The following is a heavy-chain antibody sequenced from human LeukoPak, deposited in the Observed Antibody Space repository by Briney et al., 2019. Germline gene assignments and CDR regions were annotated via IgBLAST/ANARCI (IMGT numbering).Heavy chain of an antibody. CDR2: IWYDGSNK. J-gene: IGHJ3*02. Sequence: GGSLRLSCAASGFTFSSYGMHLVRQAPGKGLEWVAVIWYDGSNKYYADSVKGRFTISRDNSKNTLYLQMNSLRAEDTAVYYCARDGGITGTDAFDIWGQGTMVTVSS. D-gene: IGHD1-20*01. V-gene: IGHV3-33*01. CDR3: ARDGGITGTDAFDI. CDR1: GFTFSSYG.